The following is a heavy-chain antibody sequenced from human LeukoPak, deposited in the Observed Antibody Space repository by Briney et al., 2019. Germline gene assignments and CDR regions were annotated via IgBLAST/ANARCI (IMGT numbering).Heavy chain of an antibody. CDR3: ARDKKQEMEFKLDY. V-gene: IGHV1-2*02. Sequence: ASVKVSCKASGYTFTGYYMHWVRQAPGQGLEWMGWINPNSGGTNYAQKFQGRVTMTRDMSTSTVYMELSSLRSEDTAVYYCARDKKQEMEFKLDYWGQGTLVTVSS. CDR2: INPNSGGT. D-gene: IGHD5-24*01. CDR1: GYTFTGYY. J-gene: IGHJ4*02.